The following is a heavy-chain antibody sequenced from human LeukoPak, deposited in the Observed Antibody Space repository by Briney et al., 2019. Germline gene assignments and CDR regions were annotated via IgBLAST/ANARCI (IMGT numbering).Heavy chain of an antibody. D-gene: IGHD4-23*01. CDR1: GYSISSNYC. Sequence: TSETLSLTCTVSGYSISSNYCWGWIRQPPGKGLEWIGTIYHSGSTYYNPSLKSRVTISLDTSKNHFSLNLSSVTAADTAVYYCARQYGGNQVDYWGQGTLVTVSS. V-gene: IGHV4-38-2*02. CDR3: ARQYGGNQVDY. CDR2: IYHSGST. J-gene: IGHJ4*02.